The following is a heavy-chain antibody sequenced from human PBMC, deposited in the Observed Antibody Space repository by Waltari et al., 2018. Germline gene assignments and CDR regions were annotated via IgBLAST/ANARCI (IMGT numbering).Heavy chain of an antibody. J-gene: IGHJ3*02. CDR1: GGTFSSYA. CDR3: TRGVRHTLDAFDI. Sequence: QVQLVQSGAEVKKPGSSVKVSCKASGGTFSSYAISRVRQAPGQGLEWMGRIIPILGIANYAQKFQGRVTITADKSTSTAYMELSSLRSEDTAVYYCTRGVRHTLDAFDIWGQGTMVTVSS. CDR2: IIPILGIA. D-gene: IGHD3-10*01. V-gene: IGHV1-69*04.